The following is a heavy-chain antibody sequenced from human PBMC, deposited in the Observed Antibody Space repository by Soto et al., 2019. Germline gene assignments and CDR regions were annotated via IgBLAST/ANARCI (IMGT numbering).Heavy chain of an antibody. CDR2: IYHSGST. CDR3: AGAGSDGY. D-gene: IGHD2-15*01. V-gene: IGHV4-4*02. Sequence: QVQLQESGPGLVKPSGTLSLTCAVSGGSISSSNWWSWVRQPPGKGLEWIGEIYHSGSTNYNPSLQSMVPISVDKTENQFSLKLRSATAADTAVYSCAGAGSDGYWGQGTLVTVSS. CDR1: GGSISSSNW. J-gene: IGHJ4*02.